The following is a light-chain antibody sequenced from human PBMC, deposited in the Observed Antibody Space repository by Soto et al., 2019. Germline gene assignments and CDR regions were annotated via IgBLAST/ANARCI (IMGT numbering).Light chain of an antibody. CDR2: SNN. J-gene: IGLJ3*02. CDR1: SSNIGTNT. CDR3: AAWDDSLNAWL. Sequence: QSVLTQAPSASGTPGQRVIISCSGNSSNIGTNTVNWYQQLPGTAPKLLIYSNNRRPSGVPDRFSGSKSGTSASLAISGLHSEHEADYCCAAWDDSLNAWLFGGGTKLTVL. V-gene: IGLV1-44*01.